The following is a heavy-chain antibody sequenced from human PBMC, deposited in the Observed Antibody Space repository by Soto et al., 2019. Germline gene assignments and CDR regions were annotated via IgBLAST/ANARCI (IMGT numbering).Heavy chain of an antibody. CDR1: GGSISSYY. Sequence: SETLSLTCTVSGGSISSYYWSWIRQPPGKGLEWIGYIYYSGSTNYNPSLKSRVTISVDTSNNQFSLKLSSVTAADTAVYYCARHWKAVDYYYYYMDVWGKGTTVTVSS. CDR2: IYYSGST. CDR3: ARHWKAVDYYYYYMDV. D-gene: IGHD1-1*01. J-gene: IGHJ6*03. V-gene: IGHV4-59*08.